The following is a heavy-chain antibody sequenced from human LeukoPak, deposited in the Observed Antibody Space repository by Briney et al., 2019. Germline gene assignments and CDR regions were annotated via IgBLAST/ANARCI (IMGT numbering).Heavy chain of an antibody. D-gene: IGHD4-17*01. J-gene: IGHJ4*02. Sequence: PGGSLRLSCAASGFTLSNAWMNWVRQAPGKGLEWVAVISYDGSNKYYADSVKGRFTISRDNSKNTLYLQMNSLRAEDTAVYYCAKDQYGDPELYYFDYWGQGTLVTVSS. CDR1: GFTLSNAW. CDR2: ISYDGSNK. V-gene: IGHV3-30*18. CDR3: AKDQYGDPELYYFDY.